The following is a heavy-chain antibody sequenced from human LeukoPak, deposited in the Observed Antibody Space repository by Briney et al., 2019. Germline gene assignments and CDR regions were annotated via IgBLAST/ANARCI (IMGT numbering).Heavy chain of an antibody. D-gene: IGHD6-13*01. Sequence: ASVKVSCKASGGTFSSYAISWVRQAPGQGLEWMGRIIPIFGTANYAQKFQGRVTITTDESTSTAYMELSSLRSEDTAVYYCAVGVAAAGPSLDYWGQGTLSPSPQ. CDR3: AVGVAAAGPSLDY. J-gene: IGHJ4*02. V-gene: IGHV1-69*05. CDR1: GGTFSSYA. CDR2: IIPIFGTA.